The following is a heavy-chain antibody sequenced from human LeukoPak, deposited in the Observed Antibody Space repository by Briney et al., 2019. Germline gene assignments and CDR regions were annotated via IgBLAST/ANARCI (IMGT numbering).Heavy chain of an antibody. CDR2: IGTAGDP. CDR3: ARGRRSGRESDAFDI. J-gene: IGHJ3*02. CDR1: GFTFSSYD. V-gene: IGHV3-13*05. Sequence: PGGSLRLSGAASGFTFSSYDMHWVRQATGKGLEWVSAIGTAGDPYYPGSVKGRFTISRENAKNSLYLQMNSLRAGDTAVYYCARGRRSGRESDAFDIWGQGTMVTVSS. D-gene: IGHD3-10*01.